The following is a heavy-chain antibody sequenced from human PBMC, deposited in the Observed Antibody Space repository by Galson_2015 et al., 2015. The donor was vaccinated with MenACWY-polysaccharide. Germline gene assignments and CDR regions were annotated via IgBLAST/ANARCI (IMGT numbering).Heavy chain of an antibody. CDR1: GASISNYY. CDR2: VYASEST. Sequence: ETLSLTCTVSGASISNYYWTWIRQPAGKGLEWIGRVYASESTNSNPSLKSRLTMSVDPAKIQFSLGLSSVTAADTAIYYCARVRGGQWPRYSMDVWGQGTTVTVSS. V-gene: IGHV4-4*07. J-gene: IGHJ6*02. CDR3: ARVRGGQWPRYSMDV. D-gene: IGHD6-19*01.